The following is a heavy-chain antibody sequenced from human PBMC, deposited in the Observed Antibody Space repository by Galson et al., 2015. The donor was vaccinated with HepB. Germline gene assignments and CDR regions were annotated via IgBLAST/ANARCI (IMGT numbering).Heavy chain of an antibody. Sequence: SLRLSCAASGFDLNNYWMHWVRQRPGMGLAWVSRINKDGRAKMLAVPARGRFTVSRASTKTNLLLQMTGLRVDDTAMDFCVRGASSGESYSYRGLDVWGRGTTVIVSS. D-gene: IGHD2-15*01. CDR3: VRGASSGESYSYRGLDV. CDR2: INKDGRAK. CDR1: GFDLNNYW. J-gene: IGHJ6*02. V-gene: IGHV3-74*03.